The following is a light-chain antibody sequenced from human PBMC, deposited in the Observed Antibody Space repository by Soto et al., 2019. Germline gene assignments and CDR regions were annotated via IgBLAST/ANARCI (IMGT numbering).Light chain of an antibody. CDR3: SSYTTIFTYV. Sequence: QSALTQPASVSGSPGQSITISCTGTSSDIGGYNDVSWYQQHPGKAPKLVISEVSNRPSGISNRFSGSKSGNTASLTISGLQAEDEADYYCSSYTTIFTYVFGTGTKVTVL. CDR2: EVS. CDR1: SSDIGGYND. V-gene: IGLV2-14*01. J-gene: IGLJ1*01.